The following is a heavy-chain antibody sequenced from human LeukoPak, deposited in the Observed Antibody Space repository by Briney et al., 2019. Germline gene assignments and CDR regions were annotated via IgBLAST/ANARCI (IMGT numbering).Heavy chain of an antibody. J-gene: IGHJ4*02. CDR1: GCTFSSYA. CDR3: AKIAAARSYSYGYVPYYFDY. Sequence: PGGSLRLSCAASGCTFSSYAMSWVRQAPGKGLEWVSAISGSGGSTYYADSVKGRFTISRDNSKNTLYLQMNSLRAEDTAVYCCAKIAAARSYSYGYVPYYFDYWGQGTLVTVSS. CDR2: ISGSGGST. V-gene: IGHV3-23*01. D-gene: IGHD5-18*01.